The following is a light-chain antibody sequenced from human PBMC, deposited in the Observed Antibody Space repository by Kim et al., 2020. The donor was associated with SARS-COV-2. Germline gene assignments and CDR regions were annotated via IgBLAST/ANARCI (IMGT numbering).Light chain of an antibody. CDR2: EDD. J-gene: IGLJ2*01. CDR1: SGSIDDNY. V-gene: IGLV6-57*03. Sequence: TVTISCTRSSGSIDDNYVQWYQQRPGGVPTTVLYEDDQRPSGVSDRFSGSIGNSSNSASLTISGLRTEDEADYYCQSYNRDNVLFGGGTQLTVL. CDR3: QSYNRDNVL.